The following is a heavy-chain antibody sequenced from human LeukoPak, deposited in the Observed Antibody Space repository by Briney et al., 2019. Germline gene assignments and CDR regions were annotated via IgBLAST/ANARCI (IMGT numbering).Heavy chain of an antibody. CDR1: NGSISSSAYY. CDR2: VYFSGIT. D-gene: IGHD5-12*01. V-gene: IGHV4-39*07. J-gene: IGHJ3*02. Sequence: SETLSLTCTVSNGSISSSAYYWGWVRQSPGKGLQWIGSVYFSGITYYNESLKSRLTISVDKSNNQFSLKVRSVTAADTAVYYCARDLLHRGYAFDIWGQGTMVTVSS. CDR3: ARDLLHRGYAFDI.